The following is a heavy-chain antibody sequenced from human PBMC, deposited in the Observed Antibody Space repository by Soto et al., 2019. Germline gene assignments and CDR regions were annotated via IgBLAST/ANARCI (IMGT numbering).Heavy chain of an antibody. CDR1: GGSFSGYY. V-gene: IGHV4-34*01. J-gene: IGHJ4*02. CDR2: INHSGST. D-gene: IGHD2-21*02. CDR3: ARGIGGNSRFDY. Sequence: QVQLQQWGAGLLKPSETLSLTCAVYGGSFSGYYWSWIRQPPGKGLEWIGEINHSGSTNYNPSLKSRVTISVDTSKNQCSLKLSSVTAADTAVYYCARGIGGNSRFDYWGQGTLVTVSS.